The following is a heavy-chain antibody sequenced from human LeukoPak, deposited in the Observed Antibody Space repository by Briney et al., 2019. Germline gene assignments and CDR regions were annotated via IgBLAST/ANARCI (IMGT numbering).Heavy chain of an antibody. D-gene: IGHD2-21*01. CDR3: ATSGCGRGY. CDR2: IGSSSTYI. J-gene: IGHJ4*02. CDR1: GFTFSSYS. V-gene: IGHV3-21*01. Sequence: GGSLRLSCAASGFTFSSYSMNWVRQAPGKGLEWVSSIGSSSTYIYYADSVKGRFTISRDNAKNSLYLQMNSLRAEHTALYYFATSGCGRGYWGQGTLVTVSS.